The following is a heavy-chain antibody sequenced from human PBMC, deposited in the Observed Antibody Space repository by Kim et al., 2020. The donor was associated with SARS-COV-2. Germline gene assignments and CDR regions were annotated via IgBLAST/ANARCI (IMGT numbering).Heavy chain of an antibody. Sequence: GESLKISCKGSGYSFTSYWIGWVRQMPGKGLEWMGIIYPGDSDTRYSPSFQGQVTISAAKSISTAYLHRSSLKASDTAKYYCARLRPYEDWYFDLWGHGTLVTVSS. CDR2: IYPGDSDT. V-gene: IGHV5-51*01. CDR1: GYSFTSYW. D-gene: IGHD5-12*01. J-gene: IGHJ2*01. CDR3: ARLRPYEDWYFDL.